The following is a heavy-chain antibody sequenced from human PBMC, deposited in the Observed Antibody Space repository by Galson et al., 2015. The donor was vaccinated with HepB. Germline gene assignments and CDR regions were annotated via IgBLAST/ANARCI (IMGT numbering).Heavy chain of an antibody. J-gene: IGHJ6*03. V-gene: IGHV1-69*13. Sequence: SVKVSCKASGYTFTSYGISWVRQAPGQGLEWMGGIIPIFGTANYAQKFQGRVTITADESTSTAYMELSSLRSEDTAVYYCARDSYIFGGVLDNYYYYYMDVWGKGTTVTVSS. D-gene: IGHD3-3*02. CDR1: GYTFTSYG. CDR2: IIPIFGTA. CDR3: ARDSYIFGGVLDNYYYYYMDV.